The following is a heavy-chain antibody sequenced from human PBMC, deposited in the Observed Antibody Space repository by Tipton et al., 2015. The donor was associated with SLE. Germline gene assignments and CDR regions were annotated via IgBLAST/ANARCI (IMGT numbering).Heavy chain of an antibody. J-gene: IGHJ4*02. CDR2: IYTSGST. V-gene: IGHV4-61*02. CDR3: ARGHDYSYYFDY. D-gene: IGHD4-11*01. CDR1: GGPISSGSYY. Sequence: TLSLTCTVSGGPISSGSYYWSWIRQPAGKGLEWIGRIYTSGSTNYNPSLKSRVTISVDTSKNQFSLKLSSVTAADTAVYYCARGHDYSYYFDYWGQGTLVTVSS.